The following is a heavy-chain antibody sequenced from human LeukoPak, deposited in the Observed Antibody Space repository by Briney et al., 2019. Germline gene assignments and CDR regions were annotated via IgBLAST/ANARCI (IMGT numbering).Heavy chain of an antibody. D-gene: IGHD6-19*01. V-gene: IGHV1-2*02. J-gene: IGHJ4*02. CDR1: GYTFTGYY. Sequence: ASVKVSCKASGYTFTGYYMHWVRQAPGQGLEWMGWINPSSGGTNYAQKFQGRVTMTRDTSISTAYMELSRLRSDDTAVYYCARDRFPGIAVPGTFPLDYWGQGTLVTVSS. CDR3: ARDRFPGIAVPGTFPLDY. CDR2: INPSSGGT.